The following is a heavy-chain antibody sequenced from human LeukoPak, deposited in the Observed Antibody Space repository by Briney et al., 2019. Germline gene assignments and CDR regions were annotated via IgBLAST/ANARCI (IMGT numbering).Heavy chain of an antibody. CDR2: IRYDGSNK. V-gene: IGHV3-30*02. CDR3: ARVQQQLLPI. D-gene: IGHD6-13*01. CDR1: GFTFSSYV. J-gene: IGHJ3*02. Sequence: PGGSLRLSCAASGFTFSSYVMHWVRQAPGKGLEWVAFIRYDGSNKYYADSVKGRFTISRDNPKNTLYLQMNSLRAEDTAVYYCARVQQQLLPIWGQGTMVTVSS.